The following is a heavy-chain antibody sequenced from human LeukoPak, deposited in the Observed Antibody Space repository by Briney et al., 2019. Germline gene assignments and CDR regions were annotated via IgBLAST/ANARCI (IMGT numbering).Heavy chain of an antibody. Sequence: GGSLRLSCAVSGFTFSNYAISWVRQAPGKGLEWVSSISGSGDTTYYADPVKGRFTISRDNSKNTLYLQMNSLRAEDTAVYYCAREVASSSRYYYYYGMDVWGQGTTVTVSS. CDR3: AREVASSSRYYYYYGMDV. D-gene: IGHD6-13*01. J-gene: IGHJ6*02. CDR2: ISGSGDTT. V-gene: IGHV3-23*01. CDR1: GFTFSNYA.